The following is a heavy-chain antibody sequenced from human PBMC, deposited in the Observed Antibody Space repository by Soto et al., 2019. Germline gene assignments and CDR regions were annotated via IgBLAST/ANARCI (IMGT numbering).Heavy chain of an antibody. V-gene: IGHV3-21*01. Sequence: GGSLRLSCAASGFTFSSYSMNWVRQAPGKGLEWVSSISSSSSYIYYADSVKGRFTISRDNAKNSLYLQMNSLRAEDTAVYYCAREVYSSGWYKSRGVNWFDPWGQGTLVTVSS. CDR1: GFTFSSYS. CDR3: AREVYSSGWYKSRGVNWFDP. D-gene: IGHD6-19*01. CDR2: ISSSSSYI. J-gene: IGHJ5*02.